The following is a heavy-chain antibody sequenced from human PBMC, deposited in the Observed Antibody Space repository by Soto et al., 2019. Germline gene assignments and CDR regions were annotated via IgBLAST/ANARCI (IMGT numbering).Heavy chain of an antibody. J-gene: IGHJ6*03. CDR1: GGSYSGYY. Sequence: QVQLQQWGAGLLKPSETLSLTCAVYGGSYSGYYWSWIRQPPGKGLEWIGEINHSGSTNYNPSLKSRVTISVDTSKNQFSLKLSSVTAADTAVYYCARGWGYCSGGSCYKDYYYYMDVWDKGTTVTVSS. CDR3: ARGWGYCSGGSCYKDYYYYMDV. V-gene: IGHV4-34*01. D-gene: IGHD2-15*01. CDR2: INHSGST.